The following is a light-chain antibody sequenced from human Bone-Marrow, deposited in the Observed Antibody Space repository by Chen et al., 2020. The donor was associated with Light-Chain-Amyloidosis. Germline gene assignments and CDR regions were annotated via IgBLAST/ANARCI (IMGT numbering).Light chain of an antibody. CDR3: QSADSSGTYEVI. CDR2: RDT. CDR1: DLPTKY. Sequence: SYELTQPPSVSVSPGQTARITCSGDDLPTKYAYWYQQKPGQAPVLVTHRDTERPSGISERVSGSSSGTTATWTISGVQAEDEADYHCQSADSSGTYEVIFGGGTKLTVL. J-gene: IGLJ2*01. V-gene: IGLV3-25*03.